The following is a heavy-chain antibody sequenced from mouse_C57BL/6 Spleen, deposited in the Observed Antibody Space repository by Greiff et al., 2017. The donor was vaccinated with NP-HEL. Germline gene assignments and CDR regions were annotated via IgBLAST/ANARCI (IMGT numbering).Heavy chain of an antibody. CDR2: INPNNGGT. CDR1: GYTFTDYN. D-gene: IGHD2-4*01. J-gene: IGHJ4*01. CDR3: ARERDDYDGVYAMDY. V-gene: IGHV1-18*01. Sequence: VQLQQSGPELVKPGASVKIPCKASGYTFTDYNMDWVKQSHGKSLEWIGDINPNNGGTIYNQKFKGKATLTVDKSSSTAYMELRSLTSEDTAVYYCARERDDYDGVYAMDYWGQGTSVTVSS.